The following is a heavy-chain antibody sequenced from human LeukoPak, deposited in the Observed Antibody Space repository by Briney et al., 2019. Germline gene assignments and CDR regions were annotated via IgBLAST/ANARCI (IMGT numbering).Heavy chain of an antibody. J-gene: IGHJ6*03. V-gene: IGHV4-59*01. CDR1: GGSISSYY. CDR3: ARDLGPNVDIVATTGSYYYYMDV. Sequence: SETLSLTCTVSGGSISSYYWSWIRQPPGKGLEWIGYIYYSGTTNYNPSLKSRVTISIDTSKSQFSLKLTSVTAADTAVYYCARDLGPNVDIVATTGSYYYYMDVWGKGTTVTVSS. CDR2: IYYSGTT. D-gene: IGHD5-12*01.